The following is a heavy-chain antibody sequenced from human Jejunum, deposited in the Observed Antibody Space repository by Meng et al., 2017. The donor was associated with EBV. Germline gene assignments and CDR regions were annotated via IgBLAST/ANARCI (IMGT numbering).Heavy chain of an antibody. CDR1: GFTFSSSA. J-gene: IGHJ5*02. CDR3: AKLTRA. Sequence: EVKLVGYGGGLVQPGWSLRLSCAASGFTFSSSAMSWVRQAPGKGLEWVSSIGGSGGATYYADSVKGRFTISRDNSKSTLYLQMNSLRAEDTAVYYCAKLTRAWGQGTLVTVSS. CDR2: IGGSGGAT. D-gene: IGHD1/OR15-1a*01. V-gene: IGHV3-23*04.